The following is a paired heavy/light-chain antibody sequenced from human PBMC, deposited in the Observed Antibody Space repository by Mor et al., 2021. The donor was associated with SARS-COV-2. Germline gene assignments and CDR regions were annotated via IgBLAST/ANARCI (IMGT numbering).Heavy chain of an antibody. D-gene: IGHD4-17*01. V-gene: IGHV4-39*01. J-gene: IGHJ5*02. CDR1: GGSINTRNYY. Sequence: QVQLQESGPGLVKPSETLSLTCTVSGGSINTRNYYWGWIRQPPGKGPEWIASISYRETTYYNPSLKSRLTISVDTSKNQFSVNLSPVTAADTAVYFCARSAPGYADYLYKWIDPWGQGTLVTVSS. CDR3: ARSAPGYADYLYKWIDP. CDR2: ISYRETT.
Light chain of an antibody. CDR2: SAS. V-gene: IGKV1-12*01. J-gene: IGKJ2*01. CDR3: QQAYNFPVT. CDR1: QGISSW. Sequence: DIQMTQSPSSVSASVGDRVTITCRASQGISSWLAWYQQKPGKAPKLLIYSASSLQSGVPSRFSGSGSGTDFTLTISSLQPEDFGTYYCQQAYNFPVTFGQGTKLEI.